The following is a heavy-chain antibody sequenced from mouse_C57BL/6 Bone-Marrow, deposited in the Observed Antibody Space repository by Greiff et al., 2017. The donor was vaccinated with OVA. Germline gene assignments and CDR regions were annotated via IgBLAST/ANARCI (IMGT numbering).Heavy chain of an antibody. J-gene: IGHJ3*01. D-gene: IGHD1-1*02. CDR2: IDPSDSET. CDR3: ARYGFQAWFAY. CDR1: GYTFTSYW. Sequence: VQLQQSGAELVRPGSSVKLSCKASGYTFTSYWMHWVKQRPIQGLEWIGNIDPSDSETHYNQKFKDKATLTVDKSSSTAYMQLSSLTSEDSAVYYCARYGFQAWFAYWGQGTLVTVSA. V-gene: IGHV1-52*01.